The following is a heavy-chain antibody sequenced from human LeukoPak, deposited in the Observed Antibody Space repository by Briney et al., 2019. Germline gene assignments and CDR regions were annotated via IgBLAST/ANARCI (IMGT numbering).Heavy chain of an antibody. Sequence: GGSLRLSCAASGFTFDDYTMHWVRQAPGKGLEWVSLISWDGDSTYYADSVKGRFTISRDNSKNTLYLQMNSLRAEDTAVYYCAKEPGETSLFVVDYWGQGTLVTVSS. D-gene: IGHD3-10*01. CDR3: AKEPGETSLFVVDY. J-gene: IGHJ4*02. V-gene: IGHV3-43*01. CDR2: ISWDGDST. CDR1: GFTFDDYT.